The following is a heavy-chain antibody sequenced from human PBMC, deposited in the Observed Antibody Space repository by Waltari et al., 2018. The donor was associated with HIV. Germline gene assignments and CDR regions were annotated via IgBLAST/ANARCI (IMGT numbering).Heavy chain of an antibody. Sequence: SGGGLGKPGGSLRLSCAASGFTFSDAWMSWVRQAPGKGLEWVGRIKSNTDGGTTDYAAPVKGRFTISRDDSKTTLYLEMNSLKTEDTAVYYCTTVGGGTRDYWGQGTLITVSS. CDR1: GFTFSDAW. CDR3: TTVGGGTRDY. CDR2: IKSNTDGGTT. D-gene: IGHD3-16*01. J-gene: IGHJ4*02. V-gene: IGHV3-15*01.